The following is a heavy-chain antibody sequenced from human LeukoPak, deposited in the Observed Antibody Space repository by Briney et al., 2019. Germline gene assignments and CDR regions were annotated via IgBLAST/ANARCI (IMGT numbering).Heavy chain of an antibody. CDR1: GGSISSYY. Sequence: PSETLSLTCTVSGGSISSYYWSWIRQPPGKGLEWIGSIYYSGSTYYNPSLKSRVTISVDTSKNQFSLKLSSVTAADTAVYYCARHSYYYDSSGTIGLWGQGTLVTVSS. V-gene: IGHV4-59*05. J-gene: IGHJ4*02. CDR2: IYYSGST. D-gene: IGHD3-22*01. CDR3: ARHSYYYDSSGTIGL.